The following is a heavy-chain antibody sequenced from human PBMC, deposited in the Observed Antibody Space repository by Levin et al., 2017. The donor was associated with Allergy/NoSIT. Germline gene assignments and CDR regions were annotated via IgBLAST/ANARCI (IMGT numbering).Heavy chain of an antibody. J-gene: IGHJ4*02. V-gene: IGHV3-23*01. D-gene: IGHD3-10*02. CDR1: GFTFSNYG. Sequence: LSLTCAVSGFTFSNYGMSWVRQAPGMGLEWVSSIKGSEGSGPTTYYADSVKGRFTISRDNSKNTLHLQMNSLRAEDTALYYCAKAYGTMYLLEGSWGQGTLVTVSS. CDR3: AKAYGTMYLLEGS. CDR2: IKGSEGSGPTT.